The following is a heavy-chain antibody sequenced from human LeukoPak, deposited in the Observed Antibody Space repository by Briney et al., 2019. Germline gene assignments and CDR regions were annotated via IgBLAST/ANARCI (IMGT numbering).Heavy chain of an antibody. D-gene: IGHD6-6*01. J-gene: IGHJ4*02. V-gene: IGHV3-7*01. Sequence: GGSLRLSCTASGFTFSIYWMGWVRQAPGKGLEWVASIKEDEIEQHYLHSVKGLFTISRDNATNSVHVQMNSLRAEDTAVYFCARIRPGNYFDYWGQGALVTVSS. CDR3: ARIRPGNYFDY. CDR2: IKEDEIEQ. CDR1: GFTFSIYW.